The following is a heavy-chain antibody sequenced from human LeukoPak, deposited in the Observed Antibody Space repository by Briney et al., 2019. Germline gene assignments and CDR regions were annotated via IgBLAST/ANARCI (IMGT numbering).Heavy chain of an antibody. J-gene: IGHJ4*02. CDR2: IKEDGSEK. Sequence: GGSLRLSCAASGFTFSNAWMSWVRQAPGKGLEWVANIKEDGSEKYYVDSVKGRFTISRDNAKNSLYLQMNSLRAEDTAVYYCARGRFNYDSSGYSSFYHWGQGTLVTVSS. V-gene: IGHV3-7*01. D-gene: IGHD3-22*01. CDR3: ARGRFNYDSSGYSSFYH. CDR1: GFTFSNAW.